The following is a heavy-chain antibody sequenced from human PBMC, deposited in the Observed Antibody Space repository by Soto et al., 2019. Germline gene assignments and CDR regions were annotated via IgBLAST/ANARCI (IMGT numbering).Heavy chain of an antibody. CDR3: ATESGSTYGYFDY. D-gene: IGHD4-17*01. V-gene: IGHV4-30-4*01. J-gene: IGHJ4*02. Sequence: SETLSLTCTVSGGSVTSDEGYWSWIRQSPGKGLEGIGYISNSGSTGYNPSLKTRLSMSVDSSKNQFTLRLTYVTSADTAVYFCATESGSTYGYFDYWGQGTQVTVSS. CDR2: ISNSGST. CDR1: GGSVTSDEGY.